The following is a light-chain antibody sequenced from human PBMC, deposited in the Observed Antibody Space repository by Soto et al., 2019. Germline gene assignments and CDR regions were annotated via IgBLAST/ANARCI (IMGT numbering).Light chain of an antibody. Sequence: IQRTQSPSTLSSSVGDRLTITWLASQSISSWLAWYKQKPGKAPKLLIYKASTLKSGVPSRFSGSGSGTEFTLTISSLKPDDFETYYCQHYNSYSEAFGQGTKVDIK. CDR2: KAS. J-gene: IGKJ1*01. CDR3: QHYNSYSEA. CDR1: QSISSW. V-gene: IGKV1-5*03.